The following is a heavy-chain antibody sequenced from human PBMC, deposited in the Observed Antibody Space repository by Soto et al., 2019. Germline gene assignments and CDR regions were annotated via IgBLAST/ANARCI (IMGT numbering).Heavy chain of an antibody. V-gene: IGHV4-34*01. D-gene: IGHD7-27*01. J-gene: IGHJ4*02. CDR3: ARGWGRIFDY. CDR1: GGSFSGYY. CDR2: MNHSGST. Sequence: QVQLQQWGAGRLKPSETLSLTCAVYGGSFSGYYWNWIRQPPGKGLDWIGEMNHSGSTNYNPSLKRRVTISVDTSKNQFSLKLSSVTAADTAVYYCARGWGRIFDYWGQGTLVTVSS.